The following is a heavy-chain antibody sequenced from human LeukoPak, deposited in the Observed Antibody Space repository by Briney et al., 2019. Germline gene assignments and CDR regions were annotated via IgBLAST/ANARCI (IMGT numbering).Heavy chain of an antibody. D-gene: IGHD5-18*01. CDR2: IFYSGNT. CDR1: GGSVSGGDYY. V-gene: IGHV4-61*08. CDR3: AKESGYSYPT. Sequence: SETLSLTCTVSGGSVSGGDYYWSWVRQPPGKGLEWIGYIFYSGNTNYNPSLKSRVTISVDPSKNQFSLKLGSVTAADTAVYYCAKESGYSYPTWGEGTLVTVSS. J-gene: IGHJ4*02.